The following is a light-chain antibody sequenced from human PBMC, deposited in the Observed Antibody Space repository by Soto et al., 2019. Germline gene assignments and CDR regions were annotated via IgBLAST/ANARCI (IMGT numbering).Light chain of an antibody. V-gene: IGKV1-39*01. CDR2: AAS. CDR1: QSISSY. J-gene: IGKJ3*01. CDR3: QQSYSTPRFT. Sequence: DIQMTQSPSSLYASVGDRVTITCRASQSISSYLNWYQEKPGKAPKLLSYAASSLHSGVPSRFSGSGSGTEFTLTIRSLQPEDFATDYCQQSYSTPRFTFGHGTNVDIK.